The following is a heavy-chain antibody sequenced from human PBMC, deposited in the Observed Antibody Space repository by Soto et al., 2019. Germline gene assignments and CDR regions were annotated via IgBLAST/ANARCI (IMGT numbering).Heavy chain of an antibody. D-gene: IGHD6-19*01. CDR2: ISHDGDRT. J-gene: IGHJ4*02. CDR1: GFTFGGRD. CDR3: AKDAPRYNGWFYFDF. V-gene: IGHV3-23*01. Sequence: EVQLLESGGGLVRPGGSLRLSCVVSGFTFGGRDMGWVRQAAGQGLEWVSGISHDGDRTYYADSVKGRFTISRDNSKNTLFLQMNSLRSEDTAVYYCAKDAPRYNGWFYFDFWGQGILVTVSS.